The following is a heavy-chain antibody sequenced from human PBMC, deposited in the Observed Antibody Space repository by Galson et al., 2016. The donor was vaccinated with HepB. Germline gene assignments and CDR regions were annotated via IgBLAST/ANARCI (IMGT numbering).Heavy chain of an antibody. Sequence: SETLSLTCAVSGDSVSTNNWWTWVRLPPGRGLEWIGEIYQSGSTNYNPSLKSRLTISIDKSRNVFPLILRSVTAADTAVYYCARASYFHALTGYHQHPWFASWGQGNLVTVSS. CDR2: IYQSGST. V-gene: IGHV4-4*02. CDR3: ARASYFHALTGYHQHPWFAS. CDR1: GDSVSTNNW. D-gene: IGHD3-9*01. J-gene: IGHJ5*01.